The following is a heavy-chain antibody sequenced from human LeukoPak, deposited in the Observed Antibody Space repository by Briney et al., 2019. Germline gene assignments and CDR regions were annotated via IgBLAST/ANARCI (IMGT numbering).Heavy chain of an antibody. J-gene: IGHJ4*02. CDR2: IKNDGSDK. CDR1: GFSFSSSW. V-gene: IGHV3-7*01. CDR3: ADLGYTD. Sequence: GGSLRLSCEASGFSFSSSWMTWVRQAPGKGLGWVATIKNDGSDKYYVDSVKGRFTLSRDNAKSSLYLQMNSLRVEDTAVYYCADLGYTDGGQGTLVTVSS. D-gene: IGHD2-15*01.